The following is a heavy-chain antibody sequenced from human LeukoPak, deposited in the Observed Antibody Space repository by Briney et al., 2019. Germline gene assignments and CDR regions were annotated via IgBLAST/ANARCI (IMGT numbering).Heavy chain of an antibody. V-gene: IGHV3-30*03. D-gene: IGHD3-10*01. CDR3: ARDRISMVRGVGDWFDP. CDR1: GFTFSSYG. CDR2: ISYDGSNK. Sequence: PGRSLRLSCEASGFTFSSYGMHWVRQAPGKGLEWVAVISYDGSNKYYADSVKGRFTISRDNSKNTLYLQMNSLRAEDTAVYYCARDRISMVRGVGDWFDPWGQGTLVTVSS. J-gene: IGHJ5*02.